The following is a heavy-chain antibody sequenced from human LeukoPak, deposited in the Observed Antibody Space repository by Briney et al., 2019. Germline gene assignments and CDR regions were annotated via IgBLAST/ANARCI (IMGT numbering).Heavy chain of an antibody. V-gene: IGHV3-23*01. CDR1: RFTFSDYA. CDR3: AKDMTVPATND. CDR2: ITSTGGNT. Sequence: PGGSLRLSCAPSRFTFSDYAMSWVREAPGTGLEWVLIITSTGGNTYYADSVKGRFTISRDNSKNTLYLQMNSLRDEVTAVYYCAKDMTVPATNDWGQGTLVTVSS. J-gene: IGHJ4*02. D-gene: IGHD6-19*01.